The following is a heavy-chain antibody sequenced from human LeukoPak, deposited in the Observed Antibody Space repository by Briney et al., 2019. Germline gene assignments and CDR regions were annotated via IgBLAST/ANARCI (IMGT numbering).Heavy chain of an antibody. D-gene: IGHD1-26*01. CDR3: ARDRSDFGSYYRWGDFDY. Sequence: ASVKVSCKASGYTFTGYYMHWVRQAPGQGLEWMGWINPNSGGTNYAQKFQGRVTMTRDTSISTAYMELSRLRSDDTAVYYCARDRSDFGSYYRWGDFDYWGQGTLVTVSS. CDR2: INPNSGGT. J-gene: IGHJ4*02. CDR1: GYTFTGYY. V-gene: IGHV1-2*02.